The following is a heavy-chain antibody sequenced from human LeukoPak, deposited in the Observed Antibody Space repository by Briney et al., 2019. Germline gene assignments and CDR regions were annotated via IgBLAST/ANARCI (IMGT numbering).Heavy chain of an antibody. V-gene: IGHV3-21*01. J-gene: IGHJ6*03. Sequence: GGSLGLSCAASGFTFISYSMNWVRQAPGKGLEWVSSISSSSSYIYYADSVKGRFTISRDNAKNPLYLQMNSLRAEDTAVYYCAREKAFLEWLSAGRRDGYYMDVWGKGTTVTVSS. D-gene: IGHD3-3*02. CDR2: ISSSSSYI. CDR3: AREKAFLEWLSAGRRDGYYMDV. CDR1: GFTFISYS.